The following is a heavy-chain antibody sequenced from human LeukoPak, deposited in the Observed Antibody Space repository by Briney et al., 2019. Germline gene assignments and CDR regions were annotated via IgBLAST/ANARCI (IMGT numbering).Heavy chain of an antibody. D-gene: IGHD6-19*01. CDR1: DGSISTYY. J-gene: IGHJ4*02. CDR3: ARLWAGTFDY. Sequence: SETLSLTCTVSDGSISTYYWSWIRQAPGKGLEWIGYNSYSATSNYNPSLQSRVTISVDTAQNQFSLKLSSLTTADTAVYYCARLWAGTFDYWGQGVLVTVSS. V-gene: IGHV4-59*01. CDR2: NSYSATS.